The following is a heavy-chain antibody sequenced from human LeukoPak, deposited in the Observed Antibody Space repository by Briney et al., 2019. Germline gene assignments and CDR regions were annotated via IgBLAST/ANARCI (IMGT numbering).Heavy chain of an antibody. D-gene: IGHD6-13*01. Sequence: ASVKVSCKASGGTFSSYAISWVRQAPGQGLEWMGGIIPIFGTANYAQKFQGRVTITTDESTSTAYMELSSLRSEDTAVYYCARAIPSRLHEDSSSWYSWFDPWGQGTLVTVSS. V-gene: IGHV1-69*05. CDR3: ARAIPSRLHEDSSSWYSWFDP. J-gene: IGHJ5*02. CDR1: GGTFSSYA. CDR2: IIPIFGTA.